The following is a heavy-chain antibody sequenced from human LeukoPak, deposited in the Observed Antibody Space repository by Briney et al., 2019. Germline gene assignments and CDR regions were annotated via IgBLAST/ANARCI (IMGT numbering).Heavy chain of an antibody. Sequence: GGSLRLSCAASGFTFSSYEMNWVRQAPGKGLEWVSYISSGGSTIYYVDSVKGRFTISRDNAKKSLYLQVNSLRAEDTAVYYCAREREPGTTDYWGQGTLVTVSS. D-gene: IGHD1-26*01. J-gene: IGHJ4*02. CDR1: GFTFSSYE. CDR3: AREREPGTTDY. CDR2: ISSGGSTI. V-gene: IGHV3-48*03.